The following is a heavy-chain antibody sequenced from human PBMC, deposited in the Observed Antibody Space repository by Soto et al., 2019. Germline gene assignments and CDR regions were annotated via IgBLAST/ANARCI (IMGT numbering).Heavy chain of an antibody. CDR1: GFTFSSYE. J-gene: IGHJ6*02. CDR2: ISSSGSTI. V-gene: IGHV3-48*03. CDR3: ARGSYYDFWSGYYNYYYYGMDV. Sequence: LRLSCAASGFTFSSYEMNWVRQAPGKGLEWVSYISSSGSTIYYADSVKGRFTISRDNAKNSLYLQMNSLRAEDTAVYYCARGSYYDFWSGYYNYYYYGMDVWGQGTTVTVSS. D-gene: IGHD3-3*01.